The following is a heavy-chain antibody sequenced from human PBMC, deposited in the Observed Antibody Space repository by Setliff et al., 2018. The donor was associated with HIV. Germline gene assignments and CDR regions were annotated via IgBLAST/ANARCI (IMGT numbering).Heavy chain of an antibody. D-gene: IGHD3-10*01. J-gene: IGHJ4*02. V-gene: IGHV4-39*01. CDR1: GGSISTSSHS. Sequence: SETLSLTCTVSGGSISTSSHSWGWIRQSPGKGLEWVGHINHSRSTFYNPSLKNRVTMSIDTSKNQFSLKLTAVTAADTSVYFCASRLPLSSGSAFAYWGQGTLVTVSS. CDR3: ASRLPLSSGSAFAY. CDR2: INHSRST.